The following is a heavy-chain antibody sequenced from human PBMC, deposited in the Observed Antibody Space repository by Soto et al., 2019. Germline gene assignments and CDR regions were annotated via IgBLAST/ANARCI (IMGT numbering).Heavy chain of an antibody. CDR2: ISAYNGNT. CDR3: ARENSYGSGSLPEDNWFDP. CDR1: GYTFTSYG. J-gene: IGHJ5*02. Sequence: ASVKVSCKASGYTFTSYGISWVRQAPGQGLEWMGWISAYNGNTNYAQKLQGRVTMTTDTSTSTAYMELRSLRSDDTAVYYCARENSYGSGSLPEDNWFDPWGQGTLVTVSS. D-gene: IGHD3-10*01. V-gene: IGHV1-18*01.